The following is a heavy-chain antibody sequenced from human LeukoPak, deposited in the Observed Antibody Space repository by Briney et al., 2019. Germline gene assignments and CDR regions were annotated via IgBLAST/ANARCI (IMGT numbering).Heavy chain of an antibody. CDR3: ARSLRFLEWPYYYYGMDV. J-gene: IGHJ6*02. D-gene: IGHD3-3*01. CDR1: GFTFSSCG. CDR2: IWYDGSNK. Sequence: PGRSLRLSCAASGFTFSSCGMHWVRQAPGKGLEWVAVIWYDGSNKYYADSVKGRFTISRDNSKNTLYLQMNSLRAEDTAVYYCARSLRFLEWPYYYYGMDVWGQGTTVTVSS. V-gene: IGHV3-33*01.